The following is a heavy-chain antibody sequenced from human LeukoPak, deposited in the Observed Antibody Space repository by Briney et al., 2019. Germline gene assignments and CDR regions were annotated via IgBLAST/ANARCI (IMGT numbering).Heavy chain of an antibody. J-gene: IGHJ4*02. D-gene: IGHD5-12*01. CDR2: IGGSGAST. Sequence: GGSLRLSCEASGLTFSSYAMSWVRQAPGKGLEWVSSIGGSGASTYYADSVTGRFTISRDNSKNTLYLQMNSLRVEDTAIYYCAKEKEAVYSAYDFWGQGTLVTVSS. CDR1: GLTFSSYA. V-gene: IGHV3-23*01. CDR3: AKEKEAVYSAYDF.